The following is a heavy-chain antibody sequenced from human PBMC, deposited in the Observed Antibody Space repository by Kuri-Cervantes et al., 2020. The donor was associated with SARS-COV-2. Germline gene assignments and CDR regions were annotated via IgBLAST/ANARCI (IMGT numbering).Heavy chain of an antibody. CDR1: GFTFSSYA. CDR2: ISGSGGST. V-gene: IGHV3-23*01. CDR3: ARGYCTDISCYRMDV. J-gene: IGHJ6*02. D-gene: IGHD2-8*02. Sequence: GGSLRLSCAASGFTFSSYAMSWVRQAPGKGLEWVSAISGSGGSTYYADSVKGRFTISRDNSKNTVYLQMNSLRADDTAVYYCARGYCTDISCYRMDVWGQGTTVTVSS.